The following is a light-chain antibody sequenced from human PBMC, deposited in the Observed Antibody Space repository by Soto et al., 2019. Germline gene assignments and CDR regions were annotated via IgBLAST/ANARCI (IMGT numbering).Light chain of an antibody. Sequence: DIHFIHFPSTLSASVGARVTITCRARQSISRWLAWYQQKPGKAPKLLIYKASSLESGVPSRFSGSGSGTEFPLTISSLQPDDFATYYCQQYNNYPWTFGQGTKV. CDR1: QSISRW. CDR3: QQYNNYPWT. CDR2: KAS. J-gene: IGKJ1*01. V-gene: IGKV1-5*03.